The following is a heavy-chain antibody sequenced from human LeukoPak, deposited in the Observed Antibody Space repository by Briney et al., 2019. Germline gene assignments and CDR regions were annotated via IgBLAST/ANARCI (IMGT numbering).Heavy chain of an antibody. J-gene: IGHJ3*02. Sequence: SETLSLTCTVSGGSISSSNYFWGWIRQPPGKGLEWIGSIFYSGITYYTPSLKSRVTISVDTSKNQFSLKLRSVTAADTAVYFCTSVVTDSFDIWGQGTMVTVSS. D-gene: IGHD4-23*01. CDR3: TSVVTDSFDI. CDR1: GGSISSSNYF. CDR2: IFYSGIT. V-gene: IGHV4-39*07.